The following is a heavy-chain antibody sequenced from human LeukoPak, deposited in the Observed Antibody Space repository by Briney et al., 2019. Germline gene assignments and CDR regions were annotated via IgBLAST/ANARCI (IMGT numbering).Heavy chain of an antibody. CDR1: GGSISSYY. J-gene: IGHJ4*02. D-gene: IGHD5-18*01. CDR3: ARFRGYSYGYGY. Sequence: PSETLSLTCTVSGGSISSYYWSWIRQPPGKGLEWIGYIYYSGSTNYNPSLKSRVTISVDTSKNQFSLKLSSVTAADTAVYYCARFRGYSYGYGYWGQGTLVTVSS. V-gene: IGHV4-59*01. CDR2: IYYSGST.